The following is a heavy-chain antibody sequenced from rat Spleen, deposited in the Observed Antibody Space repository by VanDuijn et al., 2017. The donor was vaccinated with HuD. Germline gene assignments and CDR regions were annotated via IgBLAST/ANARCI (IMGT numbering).Heavy chain of an antibody. V-gene: IGHV5-31*01. Sequence: EVQLVESGGGLVQPGRSLKLACVASGFTFNKYWMTWIRQAPGKGLEWVASIINIGGSTYYPDSVKDRFTISRDNAKSTLYLQMDSLRSEDTATYYCARHPDYSNYFDYWGQGVMVTVSS. D-gene: IGHD1-1*01. CDR3: ARHPDYSNYFDY. CDR2: IINIGGST. J-gene: IGHJ2*01. CDR1: GFTFNKYW.